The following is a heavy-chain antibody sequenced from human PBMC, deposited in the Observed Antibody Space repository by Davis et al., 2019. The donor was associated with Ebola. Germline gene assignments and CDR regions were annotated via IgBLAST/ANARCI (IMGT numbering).Heavy chain of an antibody. V-gene: IGHV3-23*01. Sequence: GESLKISCGTSGFTFNSYGMNWVRQAPGKGLEWVSYISGSGGNTYYADSVKGRFTISRDNSKNTLYLQMNSLRAEDTAVYYCARLVAYCGGDCPGDYWGQGTLVTVSS. D-gene: IGHD2-21*01. CDR1: GFTFNSYG. CDR2: ISGSGGNT. J-gene: IGHJ4*02. CDR3: ARLVAYCGGDCPGDY.